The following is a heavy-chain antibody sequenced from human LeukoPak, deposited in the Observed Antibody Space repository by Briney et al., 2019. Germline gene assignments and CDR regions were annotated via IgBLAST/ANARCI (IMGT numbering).Heavy chain of an antibody. CDR1: GFTFCSYT. J-gene: IGHJ4*02. V-gene: IGHV3-64D*06. Sequence: GGSLRLSCSASGFTFCSYTIHWVRQAPGKGLEFVSAITSNGGSAYYADSVKGRFTISRDNSKNTVYLQMSSLRAEDTAVYYCVIVRGYFDSSGSDYWGQGTLVTVSS. CDR2: ITSNGGSA. D-gene: IGHD3-9*01. CDR3: VIVRGYFDSSGSDY.